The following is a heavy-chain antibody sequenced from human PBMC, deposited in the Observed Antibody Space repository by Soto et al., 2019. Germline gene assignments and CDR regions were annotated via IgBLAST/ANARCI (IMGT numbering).Heavy chain of an antibody. CDR3: RSYFDWVRGF. V-gene: IGHV3-15*01. CDR1: GITFSNTW. D-gene: IGHD3-9*01. CDR2: IKSKTDGGTT. J-gene: IGHJ4*02. Sequence: GGSLRLSCAASGITFSNTWMGWIRQAPGKGLEWVGRIKSKTDGGTTDYAAPLKGRFTISRDDSKDILYLQMNSLKTEDTAIYYCRSYFDWVRGFWGQGTLVTVSS.